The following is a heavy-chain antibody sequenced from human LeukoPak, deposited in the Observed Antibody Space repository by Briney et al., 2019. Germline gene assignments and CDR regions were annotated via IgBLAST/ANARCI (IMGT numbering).Heavy chain of an antibody. CDR3: AKSSGSGWVRPSVD. D-gene: IGHD6-19*01. CDR1: GFTFGTYA. Sequence: PGRSLRLSCAASGFTFGTYAMSWVRQAPGKGLEWVSGISGSGGSTYYADSVKGRFTISRDNSKNTLYLQMNSLRADDTAVYYCAKSSGSGWVRPSVDWGQGTLVTVSS. CDR2: ISGSGGST. J-gene: IGHJ4*02. V-gene: IGHV3-23*01.